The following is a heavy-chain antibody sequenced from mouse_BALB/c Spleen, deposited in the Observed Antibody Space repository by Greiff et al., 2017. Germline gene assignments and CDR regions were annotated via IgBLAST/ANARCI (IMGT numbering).Heavy chain of an antibody. J-gene: IGHJ4*01. V-gene: IGHV2-9*02. D-gene: IGHD1-2*01. CDR3: ARFITTATYAMDY. CDR2: IWAGGST. Sequence: QVQLKESGPGLVAPSQSLSITCTVSGFSLTSYGVHWVRQPPGKGLEWLGVIWAGGSTNYNSALMSRLSISKDNSKSQVFLKMNSLQTDDTAMYYCARFITTATYAMDYWGQGTSVTVSS. CDR1: GFSLTSYG.